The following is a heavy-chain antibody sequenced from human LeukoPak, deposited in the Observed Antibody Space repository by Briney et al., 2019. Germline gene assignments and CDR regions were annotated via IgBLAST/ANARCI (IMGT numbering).Heavy chain of an antibody. CDR3: AKDPSFSIAAAGTDY. Sequence: PGGSLRLSCAASGFTFSSYAMSWVRQAPGKGLEWVSAISGSGGSTYYADSVKGRFTISRDNSKNTLYLQMNSLRAEDTAVYYCAKDPSFSIAAAGTDYWGQGTLVTVSS. CDR1: GFTFSSYA. J-gene: IGHJ4*02. V-gene: IGHV3-23*01. D-gene: IGHD6-13*01. CDR2: ISGSGGST.